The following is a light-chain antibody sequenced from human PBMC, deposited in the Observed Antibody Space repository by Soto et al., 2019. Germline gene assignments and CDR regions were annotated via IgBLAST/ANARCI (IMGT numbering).Light chain of an antibody. CDR1: NSNVGNNT. CDR2: ANN. J-gene: IGLJ2*01. V-gene: IGLV1-44*01. Sequence: QSVLTQPPSASGTPGQRVTISCSGSNSNVGNNTVNWYQQFPGTSPRLLIEANNQRASGVPDRFSGSKSANSASLAISGLKSEDEADYYCQAWDSSTAFGGGTKLTVL. CDR3: QAWDSSTA.